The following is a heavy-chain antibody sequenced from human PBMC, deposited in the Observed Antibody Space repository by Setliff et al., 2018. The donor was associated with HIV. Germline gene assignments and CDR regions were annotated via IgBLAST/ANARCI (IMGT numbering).Heavy chain of an antibody. CDR1: GHTFTGYC. CDR3: ARVFKGRDGYYNLRSQS. CDR2: INYNSGST. Sequence: ASVKVSCKASGHTFTGYCIHWVRQAPGQGLEWVGWINYNSGSTEYAQRFQVRDRVSMTRDTSISTALMDLSRLTSDDTAVYYCARVFKGRDGYYNLRSQSWGQGTLVTVSS. V-gene: IGHV1-2*02. J-gene: IGHJ1*01. D-gene: IGHD1-26*01.